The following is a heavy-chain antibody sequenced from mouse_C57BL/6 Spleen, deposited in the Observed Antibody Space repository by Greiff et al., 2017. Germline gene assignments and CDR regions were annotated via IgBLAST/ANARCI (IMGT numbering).Heavy chain of an antibody. J-gene: IGHJ3*01. V-gene: IGHV1-59*01. CDR3: ARFTTVVAD. D-gene: IGHD1-1*01. Sequence: QVQLKQPGAELVRPGTSVKLSCKASGYTFTSYWMHWVKQRPGQGLEWIGVIDPSDSYTNYNQKFKGKATLTVDTSSSTAYMQLSSLTSEDSAVYYCARFTTVVADWGQGTLVTVSA. CDR1: GYTFTSYW. CDR2: IDPSDSYT.